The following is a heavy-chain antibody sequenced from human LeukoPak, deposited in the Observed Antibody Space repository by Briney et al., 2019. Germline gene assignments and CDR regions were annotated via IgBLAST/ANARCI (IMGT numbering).Heavy chain of an antibody. CDR3: ARRAASSGGSWLLPYYYYYGMDV. CDR1: GFTFSSYA. D-gene: IGHD2-15*01. CDR2: ITGSGGST. V-gene: IGHV3-23*01. Sequence: GASLRLSCAASGFTFSSYAMSWVRQAPGRGLEWVSAITGSGGSTYYADSVKGRFTISRDNSKNKLYVQMNTLRAEDTAVYYCARRAASSGGSWLLPYYYYYGMDVWGQGTTVTVSS. J-gene: IGHJ6*02.